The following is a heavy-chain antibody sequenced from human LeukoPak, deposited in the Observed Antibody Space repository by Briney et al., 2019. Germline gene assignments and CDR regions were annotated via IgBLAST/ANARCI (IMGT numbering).Heavy chain of an antibody. Sequence: ASVKVSCKASGYTFTSYGISWVRQAPGQGLEWMGWISAYNGNTNYAQKLQGRVTMTTDTSTSTAYMELRSLRSDDTAVYYCARVVVVVPAAIYFDYWGQGTLVTVSS. CDR2: ISAYNGNT. D-gene: IGHD2-2*01. CDR1: GYTFTSYG. CDR3: ARVVVVVPAAIYFDY. J-gene: IGHJ4*02. V-gene: IGHV1-18*01.